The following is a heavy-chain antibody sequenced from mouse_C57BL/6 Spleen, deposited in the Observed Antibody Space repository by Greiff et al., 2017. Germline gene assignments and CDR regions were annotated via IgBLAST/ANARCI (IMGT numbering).Heavy chain of an antibody. CDR1: GYTFTSYW. J-gene: IGHJ4*01. CDR3: AIALRDYYAMDY. Sequence: VQLQQPGTELVKPGASVKLSCKASGYTFTSYWMHWVKQRPGQGLEWIGNINPSNGGTNYNQKFKSKATLTVDKSSSTAYMQLSSLTSEDSAGYNCAIALRDYYAMDYGGQGTSVTVSS. D-gene: IGHD6-1*01. V-gene: IGHV1-53*01. CDR2: INPSNGGT.